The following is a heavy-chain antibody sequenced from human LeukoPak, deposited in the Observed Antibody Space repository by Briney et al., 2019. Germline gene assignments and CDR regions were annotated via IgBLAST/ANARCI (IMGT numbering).Heavy chain of an antibody. CDR2: INPNSGGT. D-gene: IGHD3-16*01. Sequence: ASVKVSCKACGYTFTGFYMHWVRQAPGQGLEWMGWINPNSGGTYYAQKFQGRVTMTRDTSINTAYMELSSLRSDDTAVYYCARALGGYLDYWGQGPLVTVSS. CDR3: ARALGGYLDY. CDR1: GYTFTGFY. J-gene: IGHJ4*02. V-gene: IGHV1-2*02.